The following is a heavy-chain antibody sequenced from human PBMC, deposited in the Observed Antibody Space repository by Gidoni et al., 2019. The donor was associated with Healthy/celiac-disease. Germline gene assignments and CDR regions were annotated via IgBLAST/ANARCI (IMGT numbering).Heavy chain of an antibody. CDR3: ARRKVKDYYGMDV. J-gene: IGHJ6*02. D-gene: IGHD4-4*01. CDR2: IYYSGST. CDR1: GCSISSSSYY. V-gene: IGHV4-39*01. Sequence: QLQLQESGPGLVKPSETLSLTCTVSGCSISSSSYYWGWIRQPPGKGLEWIGSIYYSGSTYYNPSLKSRVTISVDTSKNQFSLKLSSVTAADTAVYYCARRKVKDYYGMDVWGQGTTVTVSS.